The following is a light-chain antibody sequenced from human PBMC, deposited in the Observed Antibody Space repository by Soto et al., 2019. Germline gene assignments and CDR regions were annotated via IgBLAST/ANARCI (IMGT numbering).Light chain of an antibody. CDR3: QQSYSSPT. Sequence: DIQMTQSPSSLSASVGDRVTITCRASQSISNYLNWYQQKPGKAPRFLISTTSSLQSGVPSRFSGSGSGTDFPLTISSLQPEDFATYYCQQSYSSPTFGQGTKVEIK. V-gene: IGKV1-39*01. CDR1: QSISNY. CDR2: TTS. J-gene: IGKJ1*01.